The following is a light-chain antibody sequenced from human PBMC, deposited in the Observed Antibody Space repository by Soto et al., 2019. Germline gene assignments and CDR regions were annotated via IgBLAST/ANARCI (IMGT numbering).Light chain of an antibody. Sequence: EIVMTQSPATLSVSPGERATLSCRASQSVSSNLAWYQQKPGQAPRLLIYGASTRATGIPARFSGSGSGTEFTLTISILQSEDFAVCYCQQYNNWPPWTFGQGTKVDIK. CDR1: QSVSSN. CDR2: GAS. V-gene: IGKV3-15*01. J-gene: IGKJ1*01. CDR3: QQYNNWPPWT.